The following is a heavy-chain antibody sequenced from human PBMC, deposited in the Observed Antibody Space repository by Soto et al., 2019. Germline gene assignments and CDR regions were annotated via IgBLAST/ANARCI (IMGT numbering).Heavy chain of an antibody. CDR1: GFTFSSYA. D-gene: IGHD3-10*01. Sequence: GGSLRLSCAASGFTFSSYAMHWDRQAPGKGLEWVAVISYDGSNKYYADSVKGRFTISRDNSRDRLYLQMNSLRADDTAVYYCEKKADLIGYNYGSCFDFWGHGTLVTVSS. J-gene: IGHJ4*01. V-gene: IGHV3-30-3*01. CDR3: EKKADLIGYNYGSCFDF. CDR2: ISYDGSNK.